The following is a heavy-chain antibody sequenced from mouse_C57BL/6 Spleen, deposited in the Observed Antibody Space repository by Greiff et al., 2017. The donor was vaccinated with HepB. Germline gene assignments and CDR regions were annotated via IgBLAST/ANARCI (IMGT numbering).Heavy chain of an antibody. D-gene: IGHD1-1*01. CDR3: ARDYYGSTYFDY. J-gene: IGHJ2*01. CDR1: GFTFSDYG. Sequence: EVQRVESGGGLVKPGGSLKLSCAASGFTFSDYGMHWVRQAPEKGLGWVAYISSGSSTFYYADTVKGRFTISRDNAKNTLFLQMTSLRSEDTAIYYCARDYYGSTYFDYWGQGTTLTVSS. CDR2: ISSGSSTF. V-gene: IGHV5-17*01.